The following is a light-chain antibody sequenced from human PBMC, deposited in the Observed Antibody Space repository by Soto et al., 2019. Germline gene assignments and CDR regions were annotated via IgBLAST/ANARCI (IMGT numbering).Light chain of an antibody. J-gene: IGKJ1*01. CDR3: QQYNSYSPWT. CDR2: AAS. CDR1: QSISSY. Sequence: DIQMTQSPSSLSASVGDRVTITCRASQSISSYLNWYQQKPGKAPKLLIYAASSLQSGVPSRFSGSGSGTEFTLTISSLQPDDFATYYCQQYNSYSPWTFGQGTKVDNK. V-gene: IGKV1-39*01.